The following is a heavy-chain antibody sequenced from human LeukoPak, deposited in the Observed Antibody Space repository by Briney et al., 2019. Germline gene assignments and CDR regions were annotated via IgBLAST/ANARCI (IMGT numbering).Heavy chain of an antibody. D-gene: IGHD2-15*01. CDR1: GSGFTSYW. V-gene: IGHV5-51*01. J-gene: IGHJ1*01. Sequence: GESLQISCQGSGSGFTSYWIGWVRQLPGKGLEGMGIIYPGDSDTRYSPSFQGQVTISADKSISTAYLQWSSLKASDTAMYYCARPDEGRKYCSGGSCGYFQHWGQGTLVTVSS. CDR3: ARPDEGRKYCSGGSCGYFQH. CDR2: IYPGDSDT.